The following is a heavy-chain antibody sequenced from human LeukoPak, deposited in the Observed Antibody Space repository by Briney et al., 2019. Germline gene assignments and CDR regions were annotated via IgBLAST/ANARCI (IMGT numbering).Heavy chain of an antibody. CDR2: TNTSGNYI. D-gene: IGHD3-10*01. J-gene: IGHJ3*02. Sequence: GGSLRLSCTASGFTFSNYGMNWVRQAPGKGLEWVSFTNTSGNYIYYGDSVKGRFTISRDNAKNLVFLQMNGLRAEDTAVYYCARGRSITLLRGVAMSDGFDIWGQGAMVAVSS. CDR3: ARGRSITLLRGVAMSDGFDI. V-gene: IGHV3-21*01. CDR1: GFTFSNYG.